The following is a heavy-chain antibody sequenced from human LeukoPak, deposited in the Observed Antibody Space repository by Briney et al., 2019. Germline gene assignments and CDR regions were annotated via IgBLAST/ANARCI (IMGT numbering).Heavy chain of an antibody. V-gene: IGHV3-74*01. CDR3: ARDVRGVLDF. CDR2: INTDGSST. Sequence: GGSLRLSCAASGFTFSNYWMHWVRQVPGKGLVWVSRINTDGSSTNYADSVKGRFTISRDNAKNSLSLQMNSLRVEDTAVYYCARDVRGVLDFWGQGTLLTVSS. CDR1: GFTFSNYW. J-gene: IGHJ4*02. D-gene: IGHD3-10*01.